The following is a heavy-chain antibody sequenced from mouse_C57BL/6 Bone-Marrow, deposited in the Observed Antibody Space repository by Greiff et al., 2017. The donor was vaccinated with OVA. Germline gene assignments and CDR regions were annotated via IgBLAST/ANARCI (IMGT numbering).Heavy chain of an antibody. CDR1: GFTFSSYA. J-gene: IGHJ3*01. Sequence: EVKLMESGEGLVKPGGSLKLSCAASGFTFSSYAMSWVRQTPEKRLEWVAYISSGGDYIYYADTVKGRFTISRDNARNTLYLQMGSLKSEDTAMYYCTRGGYYGSGAYWGQGTLVTVSA. CDR3: TRGGYYGSGAY. D-gene: IGHD1-1*01. CDR2: ISSGGDYI. V-gene: IGHV5-9-1*02.